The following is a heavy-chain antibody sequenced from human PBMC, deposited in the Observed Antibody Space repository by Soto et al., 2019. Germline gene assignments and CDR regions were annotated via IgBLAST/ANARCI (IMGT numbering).Heavy chain of an antibody. V-gene: IGHV3-23*01. CDR2: ITYSGDST. J-gene: IGHJ4*02. CDR3: AKDQLRIMIRGIIPEI. CDR1: GFTFSSYA. D-gene: IGHD3-10*01. Sequence: GGCLRLSCAASGFTFSSYAMSWVRQAPGKGLEWVSAITYSGDSTNYADSVKGRFTISRDNSKNTLYLQMNSLRAQDTAVYYCAKDQLRIMIRGIIPEIWGQGTMVTVSS.